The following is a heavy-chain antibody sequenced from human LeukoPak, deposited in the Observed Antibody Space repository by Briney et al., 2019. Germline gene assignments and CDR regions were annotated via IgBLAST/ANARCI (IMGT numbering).Heavy chain of an antibody. V-gene: IGHV1-69*05. CDR3: ARRDSSGWYYFDY. Sequence: ASVKVSCKASGGTFSSYAISWVRQAPGQGLEWMGGIIPIFGTANYAQKFQGRVTITTDESTSTAYMELSSLRSVDTAVYYCARRDSSGWYYFDYWGQGTLVTVSS. J-gene: IGHJ4*02. D-gene: IGHD6-19*01. CDR2: IIPIFGTA. CDR1: GGTFSSYA.